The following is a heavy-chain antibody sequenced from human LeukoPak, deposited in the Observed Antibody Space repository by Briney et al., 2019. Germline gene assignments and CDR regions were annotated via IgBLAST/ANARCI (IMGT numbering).Heavy chain of an antibody. D-gene: IGHD3-22*01. Sequence: GGSLRLSCAASGFTFSSYAMHWVRQAPGKGLEWVAVISYDGSNKYYADSVKGRFTISRDNSKNTLYLQMNSLRAEDTAVYYCARDGGVGLGRYYYDSSGYPQYYSDYWGQGTLVTVSS. CDR3: ARDGGVGLGRYYYDSSGYPQYYSDY. CDR2: ISYDGSNK. V-gene: IGHV3-30*04. CDR1: GFTFSSYA. J-gene: IGHJ4*02.